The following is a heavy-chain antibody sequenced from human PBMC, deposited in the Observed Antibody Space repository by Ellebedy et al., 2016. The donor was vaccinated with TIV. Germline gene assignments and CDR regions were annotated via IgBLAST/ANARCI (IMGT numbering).Heavy chain of an antibody. CDR3: ARGDPWELRTVLWFDP. CDR1: GFTFSSYW. Sequence: GESLKISXAASGFTFSSYWMSWVRQAPGKGLEWVANIKQDGSEKYYVDSVKGRFTISRDNAKNSLYLQMNSLRAEDTAVYYCARGDPWELRTVLWFDPWGQGTLVTVSS. J-gene: IGHJ5*02. D-gene: IGHD1-26*01. CDR2: IKQDGSEK. V-gene: IGHV3-7*01.